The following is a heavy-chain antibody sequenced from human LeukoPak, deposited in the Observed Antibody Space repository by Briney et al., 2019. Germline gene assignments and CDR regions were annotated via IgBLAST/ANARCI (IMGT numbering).Heavy chain of an antibody. Sequence: SETLSLTCAVYGGSFRGYYWRWIRQPPGKGLEWIGEINHSGSTNYNPSLKSRVTISVDTSKNQFSLKLSSVTAADTAVYYCARRITIFGVVIIQHAFDIWGQGTMVTVSS. CDR2: INHSGST. V-gene: IGHV4-34*01. D-gene: IGHD3-3*01. CDR1: GGSFRGYY. J-gene: IGHJ3*02. CDR3: ARRITIFGVVIIQHAFDI.